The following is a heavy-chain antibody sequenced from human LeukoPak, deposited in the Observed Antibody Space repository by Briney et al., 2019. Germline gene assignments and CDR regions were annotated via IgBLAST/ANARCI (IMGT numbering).Heavy chain of an antibody. J-gene: IGHJ4*02. V-gene: IGHV3-23*01. D-gene: IGHD4/OR15-4a*01. Sequence: GGSLRLSCAASGFIFSSLAMTWLRQAPGKGLEWVSTINAVDANTFYADSVKGRFTLSRDNSRNTLYLNMNSLRAEDTAVYYCAKQFLGANWGQGTLVIVSS. CDR3: AKQFLGAN. CDR2: INAVDANT. CDR1: GFIFSSLA.